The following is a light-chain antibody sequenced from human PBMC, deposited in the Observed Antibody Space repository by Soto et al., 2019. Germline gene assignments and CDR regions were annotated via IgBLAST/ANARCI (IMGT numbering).Light chain of an antibody. CDR1: QSISSW. V-gene: IGKV1-5*03. CDR3: QQYNSYPCT. Sequence: DIQMTQSPSTLSASVGDRVTITCRASQSISSWLAWYQQKPGKAPKLLIYKASSLESGVQSRFGGSGSGTEFTLTISSLQPDDFATYYCQQYNSYPCTFGQGTKLEIK. J-gene: IGKJ2*02. CDR2: KAS.